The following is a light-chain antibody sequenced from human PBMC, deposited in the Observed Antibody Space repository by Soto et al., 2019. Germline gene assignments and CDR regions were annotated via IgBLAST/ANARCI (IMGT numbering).Light chain of an antibody. CDR1: SSDVGRYSY. V-gene: IGLV2-14*01. CDR3: STFGGTGV. Sequence: QSALTQPDSVSGSPGQSITISCTGTSSDVGRYSYVSWYQQHPGKAPKLMIYEVTNRPSGVSNRFSGSKSGNTASLTITGLQADDEADYYCSTFGGTGVFGSGTKLTVL. J-gene: IGLJ1*01. CDR2: EVT.